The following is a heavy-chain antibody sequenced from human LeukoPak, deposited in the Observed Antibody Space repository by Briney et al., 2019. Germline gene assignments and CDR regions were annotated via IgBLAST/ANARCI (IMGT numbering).Heavy chain of an antibody. CDR2: ISSNGGST. V-gene: IGHV3-64*01. D-gene: IGHD3-22*01. Sequence: AGGSLRLSCAASGFTFSSYAMHWVRQAPGKGLEYVSAISSNGGSTYYANSVKGRFTISRDNSKNTLYLQMGSLRAEDMAVYYCARDHHRRLYDSQARDTFDIWGQGTMVTVS. CDR1: GFTFSSYA. CDR3: ARDHHRRLYDSQARDTFDI. J-gene: IGHJ3*02.